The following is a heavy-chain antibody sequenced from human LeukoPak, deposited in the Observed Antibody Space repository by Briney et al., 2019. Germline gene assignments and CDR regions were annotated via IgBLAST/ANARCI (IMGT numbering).Heavy chain of an antibody. CDR2: INSDGSST. D-gene: IGHD1-26*01. J-gene: IGHJ6*02. Sequence: GGSLRLSCAASGFTFSSYWMHWVRQAPGKGLVWVSRINSDGSSTSYADSVKGRFTISRDNAKNTLYLQMNSLRAEGTAVYYCARVGANLYYYGMDVWGQGTTVTVSS. V-gene: IGHV3-74*01. CDR3: ARVGANLYYYGMDV. CDR1: GFTFSSYW.